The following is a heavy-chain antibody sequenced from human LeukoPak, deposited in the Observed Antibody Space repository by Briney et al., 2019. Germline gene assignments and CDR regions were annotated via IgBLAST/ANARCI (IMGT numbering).Heavy chain of an antibody. CDR3: ARASDFWSGHNWFDP. CDR2: IYYSGST. D-gene: IGHD3-3*01. J-gene: IGHJ5*02. CDR1: GGSISSGGYY. V-gene: IGHV4-31*03. Sequence: PSQTLSLTCTVSGGSISSGGYYWSWIRHHPGKGLEWIGYIYYSGSTYYNPSLKSRVTISVDTSKNQFSLKLSSVTAADTAVYYCARASDFWSGHNWFDPWGQGPLVTVSS.